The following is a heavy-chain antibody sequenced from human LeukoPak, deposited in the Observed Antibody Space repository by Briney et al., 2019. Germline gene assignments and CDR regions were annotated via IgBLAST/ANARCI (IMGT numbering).Heavy chain of an antibody. CDR2: ISGSGGST. D-gene: IGHD3-16*01. CDR3: AKGLGRWAKRYYFDC. Sequence: QPGGSLTLSCAASGFTFSSYAMSWVRQAPGKGLEWVSAISGSGGSTYYADSVKGRFTMSRDNSKNTLYLQMNSLRAEDTAVYYCAKGLGRWAKRYYFDCWGQGTLVTVSS. V-gene: IGHV3-23*01. J-gene: IGHJ4*02. CDR1: GFTFSSYA.